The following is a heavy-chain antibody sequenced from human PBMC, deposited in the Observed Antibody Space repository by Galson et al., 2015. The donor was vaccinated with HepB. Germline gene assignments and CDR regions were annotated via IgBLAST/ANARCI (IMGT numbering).Heavy chain of an antibody. D-gene: IGHD5-18*01. CDR3: ARDFGGYSYGHNIDY. CDR2: IIPILGIA. V-gene: IGHV1-69*04. Sequence: SVKVSCKASGGTFSSYAISWVRQAPGQGLEWMGRIIPILGIANYAQKFQGRVTITADKSTSTAYMELSSLRSEDTAVYYCARDFGGYSYGHNIDYWGQGTLVTVSS. J-gene: IGHJ4*02. CDR1: GGTFSSYA.